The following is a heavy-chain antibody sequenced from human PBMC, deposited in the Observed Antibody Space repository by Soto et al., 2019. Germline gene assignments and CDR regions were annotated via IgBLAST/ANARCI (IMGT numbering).Heavy chain of an antibody. CDR2: IWDDGSKK. D-gene: IGHD5-12*01. J-gene: IGHJ4*02. Sequence: QVQLVESGGGVVQPGTSLRLSCAASGLNFRGYGFHWLRLAQGKGLDWVAVIWDDGSKKFYADSVKGRFTFSRDDSRYTLFLQINSLRDEDTAIYYCVTEGWNTGARSLGYFNYWDQGTLVTVSS. CDR3: VTEGWNTGARSLGYFNY. CDR1: GLNFRGYG. V-gene: IGHV3-33*01.